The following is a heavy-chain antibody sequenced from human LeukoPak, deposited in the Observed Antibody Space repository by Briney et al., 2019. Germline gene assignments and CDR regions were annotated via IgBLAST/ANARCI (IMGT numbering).Heavy chain of an antibody. CDR2: INTNTGNP. D-gene: IGHD2-2*01. V-gene: IGHV7-4-1*02. CDR1: GYTFTNYA. J-gene: IGHJ5*02. CDR3: ARVPFVVLGVTGNWFDP. Sequence: ASVKVSGKASGYTFTNYAINWVRQAPGQGLEWMGWINTNTGNPTYAQGFTGRFVFSLDTFVSTAYLQISSLKADDTAVYYCARVPFVVLGVTGNWFDPWGQGTLVTVSS.